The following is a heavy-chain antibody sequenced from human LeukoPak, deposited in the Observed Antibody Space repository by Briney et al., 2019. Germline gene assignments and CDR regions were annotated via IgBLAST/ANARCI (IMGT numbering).Heavy chain of an antibody. D-gene: IGHD3-9*01. CDR3: ARGEDILTAIPSYFDY. Sequence: GESLKISCKASGYTFINYWIHWVRQMPGKGLEWMGIIYPGDSDTRYSPSFQGQVTISADKSISTAYLQWSGLKASDTAMYYCARGEDILTAIPSYFDYWGQGTLVTVSS. V-gene: IGHV5-51*01. CDR2: IYPGDSDT. J-gene: IGHJ4*02. CDR1: GYTFINYW.